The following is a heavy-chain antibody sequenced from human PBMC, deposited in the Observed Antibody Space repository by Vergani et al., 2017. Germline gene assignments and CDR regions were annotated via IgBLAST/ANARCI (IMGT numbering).Heavy chain of an antibody. CDR2: ISWNSGSI. D-gene: IGHD4-17*01. CDR1: GFTFDDYA. V-gene: IGHV3-9*01. CDR3: AKGDDYGDYADY. J-gene: IGHJ4*02. Sequence: EVQLVESGGGLVQPGRSLRLSCAASGFTFDDYAMHWVRQAPGKGLEWVSGISWNSGSIGYADSVKGRFTISRDNSKNTLYLQMNSLRAEDTAVYYCAKGDDYGDYADYWGQGTLVTVSS.